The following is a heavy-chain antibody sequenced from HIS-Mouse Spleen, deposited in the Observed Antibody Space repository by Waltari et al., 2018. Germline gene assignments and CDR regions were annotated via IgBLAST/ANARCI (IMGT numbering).Heavy chain of an antibody. CDR2: ISSSSSYI. CDR3: ARAGIAAAYYFDY. J-gene: IGHJ4*02. CDR1: GFTCGSYT. Sequence: EVQLVESGGGLVKPGGSLRLSCAASGFTCGSYTINVVRRAPGKGLEWVSSISSSSSYIYYADSVKGRFTISRDNAKNSLYLQMNSLRAEDTAVYYCARAGIAAAYYFDYWGQGTLVTVSS. V-gene: IGHV3-21*01. D-gene: IGHD6-13*01.